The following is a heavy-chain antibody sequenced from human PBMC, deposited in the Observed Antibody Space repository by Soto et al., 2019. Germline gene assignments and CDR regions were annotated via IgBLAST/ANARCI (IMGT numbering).Heavy chain of an antibody. CDR2: IYYSGST. CDR3: ARQSIVVVPAASRRAFDP. D-gene: IGHD2-2*01. V-gene: IGHV4-39*01. CDR1: GGSISSSSYY. Sequence: SETLSLTCTVSGGSISSSSYYWGWIRQPPGKGLEWIGSIYYSGSTYYNPSLKSRVTISVDTSKDQFSLKLSSVTAADTAVYYGARQSIVVVPAASRRAFDPWGQGTLVTVSS. J-gene: IGHJ5*02.